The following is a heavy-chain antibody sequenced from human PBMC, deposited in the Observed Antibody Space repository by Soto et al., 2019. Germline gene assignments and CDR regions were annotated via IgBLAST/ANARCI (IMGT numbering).Heavy chain of an antibody. Sequence: QVQLVQSGAEVKKPGASVKVSCKASGYTFTSYGISWVRQAPGQGLEGRGWLSAYSGNRNYAQKLQGRATMTTATSTSTAYMELRSLRSDDTAGYYCLVHYCDSSGTLYYYYGMDVWGQGTTLTVSS. D-gene: IGHD3-22*01. CDR3: LVHYCDSSGTLYYYYGMDV. V-gene: IGHV1-18*04. CDR1: GYTFTSYG. J-gene: IGHJ6*02. CDR2: LSAYSGNR.